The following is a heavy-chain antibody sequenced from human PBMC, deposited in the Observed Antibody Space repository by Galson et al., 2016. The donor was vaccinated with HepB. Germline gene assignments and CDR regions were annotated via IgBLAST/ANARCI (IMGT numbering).Heavy chain of an antibody. CDR3: VGRGYNYGIQIN. J-gene: IGHJ4*02. CDR2: ITGADADT. Sequence: SLRLSCAATGFTLRTSAMSWVRQGPGKGLEWVSGITGADADTYYADAVKGRFTISRDNAKNTVYLQMNSPGVEDTAVYFCVGRGYNYGIQINWGQGTLVTVSS. CDR1: GFTLRTSA. D-gene: IGHD5-18*01. V-gene: IGHV3-23*01.